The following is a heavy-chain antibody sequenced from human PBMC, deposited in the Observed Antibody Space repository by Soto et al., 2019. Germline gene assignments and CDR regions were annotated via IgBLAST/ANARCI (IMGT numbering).Heavy chain of an antibody. J-gene: IGHJ4*02. CDR1: GYTFSTYY. CDR3: ARYDYNGYYFDY. CDR2: INPSGGST. Sequence: ASVKVSCKASGYTFSTYYMHWVRQAPGQGYEWMGIINPSGGSTTYAQKFQGGVTMTRDTSTTTVYMELSSLKSEDTAVYYCARYDYNGYYFDYWGQGTLVTVS. V-gene: IGHV1-46*01. D-gene: IGHD4-4*01.